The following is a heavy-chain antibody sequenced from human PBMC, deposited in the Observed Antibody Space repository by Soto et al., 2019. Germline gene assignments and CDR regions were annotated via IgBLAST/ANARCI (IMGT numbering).Heavy chain of an antibody. Sequence: SDTLSLTCTVSGGSISSGGYYWSWIRQHPGKGLEWIGYIYYSGSTYYNPSLKSRVTISVDTSKNQFSLKLSSVTAADTAVYYCARDLLSVRRAAFDIWGQGTMVTVSS. D-gene: IGHD1-1*01. CDR1: GGSISSGGYY. V-gene: IGHV4-31*03. J-gene: IGHJ3*02. CDR2: IYYSGST. CDR3: ARDLLSVRRAAFDI.